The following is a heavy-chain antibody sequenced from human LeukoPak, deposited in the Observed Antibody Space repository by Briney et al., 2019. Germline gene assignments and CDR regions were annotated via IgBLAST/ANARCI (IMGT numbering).Heavy chain of an antibody. CDR1: GFTFSTYR. CDR2: IYYSGST. J-gene: IGHJ4*02. CDR3: ARDSSGIDY. Sequence: PGGSLRLSCAASGFTFSTYRMSWVRQAPGKGLEWIGYIYYSGSTNYNPSLKSRVTISVDTSKNQFSLKLRSVTAADTAVYYCARDSSGIDYWGQGTLVTVSS. V-gene: IGHV4-59*01. D-gene: IGHD6-19*01.